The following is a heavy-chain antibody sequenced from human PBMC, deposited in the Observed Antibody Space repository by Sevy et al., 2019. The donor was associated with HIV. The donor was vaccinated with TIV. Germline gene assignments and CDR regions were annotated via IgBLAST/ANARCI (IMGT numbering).Heavy chain of an antibody. V-gene: IGHV3-9*01. J-gene: IGHJ2*01. Sequence: GGSLRLSCAASGFTFDDYAMHWVRQGPGKGLEWVSGISWNSGRIVYADSVKGRFTISRDNAKNSLYLQMNSLRGEDTAWYYCTKGIAATDMDWSFALWGRGTLVTVSS. D-gene: IGHD6-13*01. CDR1: GFTFDDYA. CDR2: ISWNSGRI. CDR3: TKGIAATDMDWSFAL.